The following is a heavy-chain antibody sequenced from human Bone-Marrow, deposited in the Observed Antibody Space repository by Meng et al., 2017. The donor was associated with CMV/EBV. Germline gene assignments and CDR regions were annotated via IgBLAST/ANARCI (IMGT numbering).Heavy chain of an antibody. CDR2: ISSSSSTI. D-gene: IGHD1-26*01. CDR1: GFTFSSYS. V-gene: IGHV3-48*04. Sequence: GGSLRLSCAASGFTFSSYSMNWVRQAPGKGLEWVSYISSSSSTIYYADSVKGRFTISRDNAKNSLYLQMNSLRAEDTAVYYCARVGEWELSNSPFDYWGQGTLVTVSS. J-gene: IGHJ4*02. CDR3: ARVGEWELSNSPFDY.